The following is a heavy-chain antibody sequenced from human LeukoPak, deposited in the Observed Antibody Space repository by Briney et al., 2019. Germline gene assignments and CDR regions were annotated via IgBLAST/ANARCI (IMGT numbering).Heavy chain of an antibody. D-gene: IGHD6-13*01. CDR1: GFTFSTHD. V-gene: IGHV3-48*04. CDR3: AREVEAGY. CDR2: ISSSSSTI. Sequence: PGGSLRLSCAASGFTFSTHDLNWVRQAPGKGLEWVSYISSSSSTIYYADSVKGRFTISRDNAKNSLYLQMNSLRAGDTAVYYCAREVEAGYWGQGTLVTVSS. J-gene: IGHJ4*02.